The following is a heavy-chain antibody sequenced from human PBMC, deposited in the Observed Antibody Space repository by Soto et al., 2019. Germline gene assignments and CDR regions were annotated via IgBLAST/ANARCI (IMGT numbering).Heavy chain of an antibody. CDR3: ARYRGSGSGFDY. Sequence: SETLSLTCTVSGGSISSYYWSWIRQPPGKGLEWIGYIYYSGSTNYNPSLKSRVTISVDPSKNQFSLKLSSVTAADTAVYYCARYRGSGSGFDYWGQGTLVTVSS. J-gene: IGHJ4*02. CDR2: IYYSGST. CDR1: GGSISSYY. D-gene: IGHD3-10*01. V-gene: IGHV4-59*08.